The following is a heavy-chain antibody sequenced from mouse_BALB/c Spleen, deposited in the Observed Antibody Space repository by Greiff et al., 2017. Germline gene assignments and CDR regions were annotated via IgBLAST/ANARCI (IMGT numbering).Heavy chain of an antibody. CDR2: ISSGSSTS. V-gene: IGHV5-17*02. CDR1: GFTFSSFG. CDR3: ARWNPYYAMDY. Sequence: EVQVVESGGGLVQPGGSRKLSCAASGFTFSSFGMHWVRQAPEKGLEWVAYISSGSSTSYYADTVNGRFTISRDNPKNTLLLQMTSLRSEDTAMYYCARWNPYYAMDYWGQGTSVTVSS. J-gene: IGHJ4*01.